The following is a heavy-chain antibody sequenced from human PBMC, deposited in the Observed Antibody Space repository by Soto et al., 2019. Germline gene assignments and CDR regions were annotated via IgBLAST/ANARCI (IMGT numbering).Heavy chain of an antibody. CDR3: ARFKAPYCSGGSCYSYFDY. CDR2: IYYSGST. V-gene: IGHV4-59*01. Sequence: SETLSLTCTVSGGSISSYYWSWIRQPPGKGLEWIGYIYYSGSTNYNPSLKSRVTISVDTSKNQFSLKLSSVTAADTAVYYCARFKAPYCSGGSCYSYFDYWGQGTLVTVSS. J-gene: IGHJ4*02. CDR1: GGSISSYY. D-gene: IGHD2-15*01.